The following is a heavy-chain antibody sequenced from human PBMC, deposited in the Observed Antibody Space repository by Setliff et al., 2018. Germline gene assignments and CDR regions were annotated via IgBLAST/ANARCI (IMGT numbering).Heavy chain of an antibody. CDR2: INDRGST. CDR3: ARRGRVWPSYYYYYMDV. V-gene: IGHV4-34*01. Sequence: SETLSLTCNVSGGSISSYYWSWIRQSPGRGLEWIGEINDRGSTHYNPSLKSRVTISVDTSKNQFSLKLSSVTAADTAVYYCARRGRVWPSYYYYYMDVWGKGTTVTVSS. CDR1: GGSISSYY. J-gene: IGHJ6*03. D-gene: IGHD2-21*01.